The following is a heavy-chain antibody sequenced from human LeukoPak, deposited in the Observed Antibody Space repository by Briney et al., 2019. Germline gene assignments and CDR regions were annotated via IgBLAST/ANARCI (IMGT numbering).Heavy chain of an antibody. CDR2: IYYSGTT. V-gene: IGHV4-59*01. Sequence: PSETLSLTCTVSGGSLSNYYWSWIRQPPGKGLEWISYIYYSGTTNYNPSLKSRVTMSVDTSKNQFSLKLISVTAADTAVYYCARLEGEGYMGVWGKGTTVTVSS. D-gene: IGHD3-10*01. J-gene: IGHJ6*03. CDR1: GGSLSNYY. CDR3: ARLEGEGYMGV.